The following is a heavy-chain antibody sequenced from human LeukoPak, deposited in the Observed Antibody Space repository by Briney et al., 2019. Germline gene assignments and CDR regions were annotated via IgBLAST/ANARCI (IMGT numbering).Heavy chain of an antibody. J-gene: IGHJ4*02. CDR3: AGGRPRGYCSGGSCYHNFDY. Sequence: SVKVSCKASGATFISYAMSWVRQAPGQGLEWMGGIIPIFGTANYAQKFQGRVTITADKSTSTAYMEVSSLRSEDTAVCYCAGGRPRGYCSGGSCYHNFDYWGQGTLVTVSS. V-gene: IGHV1-69*06. CDR1: GATFISYA. D-gene: IGHD2-15*01. CDR2: IIPIFGTA.